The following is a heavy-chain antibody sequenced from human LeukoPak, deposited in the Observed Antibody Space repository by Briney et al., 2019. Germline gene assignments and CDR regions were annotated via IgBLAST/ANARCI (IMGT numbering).Heavy chain of an antibody. CDR3: AKDFYGGSSAFDY. D-gene: IGHD4-23*01. CDR2: IKQDGSEK. Sequence: GGSLRLSCAASGFTFSSYWMSWVRQAPGKGLEWVANIKQDGSEKYYVDSVKGRFTISRDNAEISLYLQMNSLRAEDTAVFYCAKDFYGGSSAFDYWGQGTLVTVSS. V-gene: IGHV3-7*05. J-gene: IGHJ4*02. CDR1: GFTFSSYW.